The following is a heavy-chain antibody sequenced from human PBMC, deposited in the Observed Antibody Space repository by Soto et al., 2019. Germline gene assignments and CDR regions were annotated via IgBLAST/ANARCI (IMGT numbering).Heavy chain of an antibody. CDR1: GFTFSNAW. J-gene: IGHJ3*02. CDR2: IKSKTDGGTT. V-gene: IGHV3-15*01. D-gene: IGHD5-12*01. Sequence: EVQLVESGGGLVKPGGSLRLSCAASGFTFSNAWMSWVRQAPGKGLEWVGRIKSKTDGGTTDYAAPVKGRFTISRDDSKNTLYLQMNSLKTEDTAVYYCTTDKVATIHAFDIWGQGTMVIVSS. CDR3: TTDKVATIHAFDI.